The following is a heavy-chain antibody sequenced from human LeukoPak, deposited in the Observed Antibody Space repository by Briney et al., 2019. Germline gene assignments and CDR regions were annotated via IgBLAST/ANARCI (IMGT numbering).Heavy chain of an antibody. V-gene: IGHV1-8*01. Sequence: GASVKVSCRASGFTFTSYDINWVRQSTGQGLEWMGWMNPISGHTGYAQKFQGRVTMTRDTSTSTVYMELSSLRSEDTAVYYCAREEITGTTNYFDYWGQGTLVTVSS. CDR3: AREEITGTTNYFDY. CDR2: MNPISGHT. J-gene: IGHJ4*02. D-gene: IGHD1-20*01. CDR1: GFTFTSYD.